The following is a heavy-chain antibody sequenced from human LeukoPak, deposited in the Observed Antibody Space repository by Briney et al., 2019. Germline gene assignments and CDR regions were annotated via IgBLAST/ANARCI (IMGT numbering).Heavy chain of an antibody. CDR2: INHSGST. Sequence: TSSETLSLTCAVYGGSFSGYYWSWIRQPPGKGLEWIGEINHSGSTNYNPSLKSRVTISVDTSKNQFSLKLSSVTAADTAVYYCTGEVASQSYSHDYWGQGTLVTVSS. V-gene: IGHV4-34*01. CDR1: GGSFSGYY. J-gene: IGHJ4*02. CDR3: TGEVASQSYSHDY. D-gene: IGHD1-26*01.